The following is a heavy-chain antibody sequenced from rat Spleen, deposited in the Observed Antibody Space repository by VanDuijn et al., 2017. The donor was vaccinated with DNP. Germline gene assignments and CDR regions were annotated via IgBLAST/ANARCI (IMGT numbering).Heavy chain of an antibody. CDR2: ISYDGSNT. D-gene: IGHD1-3*01. CDR1: GFTFSDFN. CDR3: ATDLLFNYGSYDAMDA. V-gene: IGHV5-7*01. J-gene: IGHJ4*01. Sequence: EVQLVESGGGLVQPGRSLKLSCAASGFTFSDFNMAWVRQPPKKGLEWVATISYDGSNTYYRDSVKGRFTISRDDAKNTQYLQMDSLRSEDTATYYCATDLLFNYGSYDAMDAWGQGTSVTVSS.